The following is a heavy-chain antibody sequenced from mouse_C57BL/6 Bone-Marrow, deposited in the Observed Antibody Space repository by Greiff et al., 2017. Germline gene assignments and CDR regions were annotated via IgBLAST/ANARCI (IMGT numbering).Heavy chain of an antibody. CDR1: GFTFSDYG. CDR2: ISSGSSTI. V-gene: IGHV5-17*01. J-gene: IGHJ2*01. Sequence: EVKLQESGGGLVKPGGSLKLSCAASGFTFSDYGMHWVRQAPEKGLEWVAYISSGSSTIYYAATVKGRFTISRDNAKNTLFLQMTRLRSEDTAMYYCARPYFGYWGQGTTLTVAS. CDR3: ARPYFGY.